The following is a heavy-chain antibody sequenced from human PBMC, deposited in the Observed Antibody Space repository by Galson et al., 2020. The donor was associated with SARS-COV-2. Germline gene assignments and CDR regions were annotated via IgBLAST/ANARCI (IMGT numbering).Heavy chain of an antibody. CDR1: GGSISSSNW. V-gene: IGHV4-4*02. CDR3: VSGPFSGSYRWFDP. Sequence: SETLSLTCAVSGGSISSSNWWGWVRQPPGKGLEWIGEIYHGGGTNYNPSLKSRVTISVDKSKNQCSLKLTSVTAADTAVYYCVSGPFSGSYRWFDPWGQGTLVTVSS. D-gene: IGHD1-26*01. J-gene: IGHJ5*02. CDR2: IYHGGGT.